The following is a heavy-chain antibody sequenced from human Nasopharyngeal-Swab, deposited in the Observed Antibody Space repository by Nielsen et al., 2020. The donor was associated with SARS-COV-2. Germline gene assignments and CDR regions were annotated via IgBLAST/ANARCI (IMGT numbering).Heavy chain of an antibody. Sequence: ASVKVSCKASGYTFTSYYMHWVRQAPGQGLEWMGIINPSGGSTSYAQKFQGRVTMTEDTSTDTAYMELSSLRSEDTAVYYCATRFAYGGIYPPDYWGQGTLVTVSS. CDR3: ATRFAYGGIYPPDY. J-gene: IGHJ4*02. CDR1: GYTFTSYY. V-gene: IGHV1-46*01. D-gene: IGHD4-23*01. CDR2: INPSGGST.